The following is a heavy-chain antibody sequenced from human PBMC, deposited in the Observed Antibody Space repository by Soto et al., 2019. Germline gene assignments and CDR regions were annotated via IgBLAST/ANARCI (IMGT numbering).Heavy chain of an antibody. V-gene: IGHV1-18*01. CDR3: ARDVTPPDY. Sequence: ASVKVSCKASGYTFSSYVISWVRQAPGQGLEWMGWISAYNGNTKYAQKLQGRVTMTTDTSTSTTYMELRSLRSDDTAVYYCARDVTPPDYWGQGTLVTAPQ. J-gene: IGHJ4*02. CDR1: GYTFSSYV. CDR2: ISAYNGNT.